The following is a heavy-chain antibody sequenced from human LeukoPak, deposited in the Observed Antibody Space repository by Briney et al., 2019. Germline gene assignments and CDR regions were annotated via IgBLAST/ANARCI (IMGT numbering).Heavy chain of an antibody. CDR1: GGSISSYY. CDR2: IHTTGGT. Sequence: KPSETLSLTCTVSGGSISSYYWSWIRQPAGEGLEWIGRIHTTGGTRYNPSLKSRITMSLDASKNQFSLKLSSVTAADTAVYYCARDLALGYCPSSSCSSPLFDYWGQGTLVTVSS. CDR3: ARDLALGYCPSSSCSSPLFDY. D-gene: IGHD2-2*03. J-gene: IGHJ4*02. V-gene: IGHV4-4*07.